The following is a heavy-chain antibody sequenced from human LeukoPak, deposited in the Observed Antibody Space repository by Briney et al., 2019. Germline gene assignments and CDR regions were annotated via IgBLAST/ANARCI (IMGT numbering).Heavy chain of an antibody. J-gene: IGHJ4*02. V-gene: IGHV3-74*01. CDR1: GFSFSSSW. Sequence: GGSLRLSCAASGFSFSSSWMHWVRQAPGKGLVWVSRINSDGSTTNYADSVKGRFTISRDNAKNTLYLQMNSLRVEDTAVYYCAKDASGFCSSSSCYTNDYWGQGTLVTVSS. D-gene: IGHD2-2*02. CDR3: AKDASGFCSSSSCYTNDY. CDR2: INSDGSTT.